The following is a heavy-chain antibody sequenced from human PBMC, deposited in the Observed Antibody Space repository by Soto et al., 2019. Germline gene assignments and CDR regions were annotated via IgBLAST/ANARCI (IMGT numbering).Heavy chain of an antibody. CDR3: ASSHYNYFDY. CDR2: ISYDGSNK. D-gene: IGHD3-10*01. J-gene: IGHJ4*02. Sequence: GGSLRLSCAASGFTFSSYAMHWVRQAPGKGLEWVAVISYDGSNKYYADSVKGRFTISRDNSKNTLYLQMNSLRAEDTAVYYCASSHYNYFDYWGQGTLVTVSS. V-gene: IGHV3-30-3*01. CDR1: GFTFSSYA.